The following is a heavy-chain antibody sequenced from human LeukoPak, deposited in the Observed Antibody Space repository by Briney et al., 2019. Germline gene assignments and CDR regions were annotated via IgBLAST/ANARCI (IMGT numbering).Heavy chain of an antibody. D-gene: IGHD3-10*01. CDR3: ARDQREIWFGELSSRGMDV. V-gene: IGHV1-3*01. CDR2: INAGNGNT. CDR1: GYTFTSYA. J-gene: IGHJ6*02. Sequence: ASVKVSCEASGYTFTSYAMNWVRQAPGQRLEWMGWINAGNGNTKYSQKFQGRVTITRDTSASTAYMELSSLRSEDTAVYYCARDQREIWFGELSSRGMDVWGQGTTVTVSS.